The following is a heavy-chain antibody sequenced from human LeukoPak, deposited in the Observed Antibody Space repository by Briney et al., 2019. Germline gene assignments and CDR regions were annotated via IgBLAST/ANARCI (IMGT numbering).Heavy chain of an antibody. Sequence: ASVKVSCKASGYTFTSYYMHWVRQAPGQGLEWMGIINPSGGSTSYAQKFQGRVTMTRDMSTSTVYMELSSLRSEDTAVYYCARGGNSGWRTPNDDYWGQGTLVTVSS. V-gene: IGHV1-46*01. J-gene: IGHJ4*02. CDR1: GYTFTSYY. CDR2: INPSGGST. D-gene: IGHD6-19*01. CDR3: ARGGNSGWRTPNDDY.